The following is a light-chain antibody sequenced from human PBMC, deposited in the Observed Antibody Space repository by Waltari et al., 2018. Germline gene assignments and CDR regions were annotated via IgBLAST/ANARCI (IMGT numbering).Light chain of an antibody. V-gene: IGLV1-36*01. CDR1: SSNIGNNA. J-gene: IGLJ2*01. CDR3: AAWDDSLNGL. CDR2: YDD. Sequence: QSVLTQPPSVSEAPRQRVTISCSGSSSNIGNNAVNWYQQLPGKAPKLLIYYDDLLPSGVSDRFSGSKSGTSASLAIVGLQSEDEADYYCAAWDDSLNGLFGGGTKLTVL.